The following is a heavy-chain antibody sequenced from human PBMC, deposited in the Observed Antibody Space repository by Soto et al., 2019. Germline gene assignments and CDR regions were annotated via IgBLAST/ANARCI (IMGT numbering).Heavy chain of an antibody. CDR1: GGSFSGYY. CDR3: ARSGIVGATPVSNFDY. CDR2: INHSGST. J-gene: IGHJ4*02. D-gene: IGHD1-26*01. V-gene: IGHV4-34*01. Sequence: SETLSLTCAVYGGSFSGYYWSWIRQPPGKGLEWIGEINHSGSTNYNPSLKSRVTISVDTSKNQFSLKLSSVTAADTAVYYCARSGIVGATPVSNFDYWGQGTLVTVS.